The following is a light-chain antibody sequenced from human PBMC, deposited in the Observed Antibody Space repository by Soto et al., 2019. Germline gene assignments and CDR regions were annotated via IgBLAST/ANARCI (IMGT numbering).Light chain of an antibody. J-gene: IGKJ4*01. CDR1: QSVSSY. CDR2: DAS. V-gene: IGKV3-11*01. CDR3: QQRSNWPT. Sequence: EIVLTQSPGTLSLSPGERATLSCRASQSVSSYLAWYQQKPGQAPRLLIYDASNRATGIPARFSGSGSGTDFTLTISSLEPEDFAVYYCQQRSNWPTFGGGTKV.